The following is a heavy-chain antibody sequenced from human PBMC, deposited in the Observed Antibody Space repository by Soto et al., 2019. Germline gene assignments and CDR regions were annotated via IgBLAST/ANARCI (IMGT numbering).Heavy chain of an antibody. D-gene: IGHD2-21*02. J-gene: IGHJ4*02. CDR1: GFTFSSYG. CDR2: ISYDGSNK. Sequence: QVQLVESGGGVVQPGRSLRLSCAASGFTFSSYGMHWVRQAPGKGLEWVAVISYDGSNKYYADSVKGRFTISRDNSKNTLYLQMNSLRAEDTAVYYCASARGEWRGGDCYPDYWGQGTLVTVSS. V-gene: IGHV3-30*03. CDR3: ASARGEWRGGDCYPDY.